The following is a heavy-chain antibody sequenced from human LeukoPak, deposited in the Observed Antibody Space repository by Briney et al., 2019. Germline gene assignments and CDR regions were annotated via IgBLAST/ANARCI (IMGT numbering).Heavy chain of an antibody. V-gene: IGHV4-61*02. D-gene: IGHD6-6*01. CDR3: ARLATPSTMAARGRSWFES. CDR2: IYTSGTP. CDR1: GGSISSGSYY. Sequence: SSGTLSLTCTVSGGSISSGSYYWPWIRQPAGKGLEWDERIYTSGTPNNNPSRKSRLTISIDTAKNEFSQKVTAVTAEGRALWCCARLATPSTMAARGRSWFESWGQGALVTVSS. J-gene: IGHJ5*01.